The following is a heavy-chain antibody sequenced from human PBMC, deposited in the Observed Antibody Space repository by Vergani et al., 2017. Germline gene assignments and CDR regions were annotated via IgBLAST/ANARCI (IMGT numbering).Heavy chain of an antibody. CDR3: AKDVVPAAIAHYYYYMDV. Sequence: EVQLVESGGGLVKPGGSLRLSCAASGFTFSSYSMNWVRQAPGKGLEWVSVIYSGGSTYYADSVKGRFTISRDNSKNTLYLQMNSLRAEDTAVYYCAKDVVPAAIAHYYYYMDVWGKGP. D-gene: IGHD2-2*01. CDR2: IYSGGST. J-gene: IGHJ6*03. CDR1: GFTFSSYS. V-gene: IGHV3-66*01.